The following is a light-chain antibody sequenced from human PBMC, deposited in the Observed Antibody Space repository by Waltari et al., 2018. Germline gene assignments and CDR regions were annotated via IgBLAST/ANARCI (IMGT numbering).Light chain of an antibody. J-gene: IGLJ3*02. CDR2: CDR. Sequence: QSVLTQPPSVSGAPGQRVTISSTGSSSNIGARYDVHWYQQPPGTVPKFLISCDRNRPSGVPDRFSGSKSGTSASLAITGLQTEDEADYYCQSYDNSLSGWVFGGGTKLTVL. CDR3: QSYDNSLSGWV. V-gene: IGLV1-40*01. CDR1: SSNIGARYD.